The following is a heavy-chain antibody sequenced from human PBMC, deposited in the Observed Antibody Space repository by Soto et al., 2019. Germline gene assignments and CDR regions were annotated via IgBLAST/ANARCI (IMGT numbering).Heavy chain of an antibody. CDR1: GCSINRYY. V-gene: IGHV4-59*01. Sequence: SETLSLTGTLSGCSINRYYLSWIRQPPGKGLEWIXYXYXXXSXNXXXSXXXXVTISVDTSKNQFSLKLSSVTAADTAVYYCARGGRIAARPYGMDVWGQGTTVTVSS. CDR3: ARGGRIAARPYGMDV. CDR2: XYXXXSX. D-gene: IGHD6-6*01. J-gene: IGHJ6*02.